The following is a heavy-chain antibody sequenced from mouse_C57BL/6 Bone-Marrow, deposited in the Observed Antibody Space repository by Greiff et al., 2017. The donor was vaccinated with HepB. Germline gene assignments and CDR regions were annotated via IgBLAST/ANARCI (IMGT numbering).Heavy chain of an antibody. D-gene: IGHD1-1*01. CDR2: IDPSDSYT. V-gene: IGHV1-59*01. CDR3: ASKGDYYGSSYWYFDV. Sequence: QVQLQQPGAELVRPGTSVKLSCKASGYTFTSYWMHWVKQRPGQGLEWIGVIDPSDSYTNYNQKFKGKATLTVDTSSSPAYMQLSSLTSEDSAVYYCASKGDYYGSSYWYFDVWGTGTTVTVSS. J-gene: IGHJ1*03. CDR1: GYTFTSYW.